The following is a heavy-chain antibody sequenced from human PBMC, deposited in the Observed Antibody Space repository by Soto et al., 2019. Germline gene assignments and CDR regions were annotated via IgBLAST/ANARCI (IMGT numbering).Heavy chain of an antibody. J-gene: IGHJ4*02. D-gene: IGHD4-17*01. V-gene: IGHV4-31*03. Sequence: QVQLQESGPGLVKPSQTLSLTCTVSDGAITSPAHYWSWIRQHPGKGLEWIAYIFYSGTTYYSPSLKSRTTISRDTSKNQFSLKLSSVTAADTAVYYCARVQTTVTTYFFDYWGQGTLVTVSS. CDR3: ARVQTTVTTYFFDY. CDR1: DGAITSPAHY. CDR2: IFYSGTT.